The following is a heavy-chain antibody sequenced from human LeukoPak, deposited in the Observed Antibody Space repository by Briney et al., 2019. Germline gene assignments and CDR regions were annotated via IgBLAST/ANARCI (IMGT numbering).Heavy chain of an antibody. V-gene: IGHV3-7*01. Sequence: GGSLRLSCAVSGINFRGYWMAWVRQAPGKGLEWVANMKQDGSEKYYVDSVKGRFTIFRDNAKNSLYLEMNSLRVEDTAVYYCARDLGHTGYDLYDYWGQGTLVTVSS. D-gene: IGHD5-12*01. CDR3: ARDLGHTGYDLYDY. J-gene: IGHJ4*02. CDR2: MKQDGSEK. CDR1: GINFRGYW.